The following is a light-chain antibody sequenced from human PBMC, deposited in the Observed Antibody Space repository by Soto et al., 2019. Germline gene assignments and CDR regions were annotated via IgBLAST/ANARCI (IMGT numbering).Light chain of an antibody. CDR2: GAS. Sequence: EIVLTQSPGTLSLYPGERDTLSCRASQSVSSSYLAWYQQKPGQAPRPLIYGASSRAIGIPDRFSGSGSGTDFTLTISRLEPEDFAVYYCQQYGSSPWTFGQGTKVEIK. CDR3: QQYGSSPWT. V-gene: IGKV3-20*01. J-gene: IGKJ1*01. CDR1: QSVSSSY.